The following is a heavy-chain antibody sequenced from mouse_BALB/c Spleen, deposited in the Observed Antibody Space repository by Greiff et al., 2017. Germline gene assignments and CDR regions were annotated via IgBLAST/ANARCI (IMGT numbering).Heavy chain of an antibody. J-gene: IGHJ3*01. Sequence: VQLQQSGAELVKPGASVKLSCKASGYTFTSYYMYWVKQRPGQGLEWIGEINPSNGGTNFNEKFKSKATLTVDKSSSTAYMQLSSLTSEDSAVYYCTRGGYRYEAWFAYWGQGTLVTVS. CDR1: GYTFTSYY. CDR2: INPSNGGT. CDR3: TRGGYRYEAWFAY. D-gene: IGHD2-14*01. V-gene: IGHV1S81*02.